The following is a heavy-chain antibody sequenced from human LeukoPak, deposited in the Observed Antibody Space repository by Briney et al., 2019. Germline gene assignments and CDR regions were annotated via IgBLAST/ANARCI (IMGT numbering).Heavy chain of an antibody. CDR3: ARGGLSGWYYFDY. CDR1: GFTFSSRDW. CDR2: IKQDGSEK. J-gene: IGHJ4*02. D-gene: IGHD6-19*01. Sequence: GGSLRLSCVASGFTFSSRDWMTWVRQAPGKGLEWVANIKQDGSEKNYVDSVKGRFTISRDNAKNSLYLQMNSLRAEDTAVYYCARGGLSGWYYFDYWGQGNLVTVSS. V-gene: IGHV3-7*01.